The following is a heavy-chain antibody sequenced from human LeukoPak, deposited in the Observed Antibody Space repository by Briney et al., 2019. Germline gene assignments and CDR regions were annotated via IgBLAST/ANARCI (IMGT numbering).Heavy chain of an antibody. D-gene: IGHD1-26*01. CDR3: ASYGSYYSSFDY. CDR2: MKQDGSEK. J-gene: IGHJ4*02. Sequence: GGSLRLSCAASGFTFSSSWMSWVRQAPGKGLEWVANMKQDGSEKYYVDSVKGRFTISRDNAKNSLYLQMNSLRAEDTAVYYCASYGSYYSSFDYWGQGTLVTVSS. CDR1: GFTFSSSW. V-gene: IGHV3-7*01.